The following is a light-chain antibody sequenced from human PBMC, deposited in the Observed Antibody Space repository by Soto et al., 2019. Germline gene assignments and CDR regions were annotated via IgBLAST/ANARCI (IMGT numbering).Light chain of an antibody. CDR1: QSVSSSY. CDR3: QQYGSSPS. J-gene: IGKJ1*01. Sequence: EIVLTQSPGTLSLSPGERATLSCRASQSVSSSYLAWYQQKPGQAPRLLIYGASSRATGIPDRFSGSGSGKDFALTSSTLGTRESAVYCCQQYGSSPSFRQGTKVEIK. CDR2: GAS. V-gene: IGKV3-20*01.